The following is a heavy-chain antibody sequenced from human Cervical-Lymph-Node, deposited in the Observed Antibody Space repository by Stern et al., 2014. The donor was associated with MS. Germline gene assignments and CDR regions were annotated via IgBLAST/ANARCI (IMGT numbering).Heavy chain of an antibody. J-gene: IGHJ4*02. CDR2: IHNGGAT. D-gene: IGHD5-18*01. V-gene: IGHV3-53*01. Sequence: EVQLVESGGGLIQPGGSLRLSCAASGFTVSSSYMSWVRQAPGKGLEWFSAIHNGGATYYADSVKGRFTISRDNSKNTLYFQMSSLRAEDTAVYYCARVGRGYISGYSFDYWDQGTLVTVSS. CDR1: GFTVSSSY. CDR3: ARVGRGYISGYSFDY.